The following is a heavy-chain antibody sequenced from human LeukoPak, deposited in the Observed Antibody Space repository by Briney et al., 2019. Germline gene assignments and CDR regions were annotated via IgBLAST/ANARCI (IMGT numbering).Heavy chain of an antibody. V-gene: IGHV1-2*02. CDR2: INPNSGGT. D-gene: IGHD4-17*01. CDR1: GYTFTGYY. Sequence: ASVKVSCKASGYTFTGYYMHWVRQAPGQGLEWMGWINPNSGGTNCAQKFQGRVTMTRDTSISTAYMELSRLRSDDTAVYYCARDVYGDYYFDYWGQGTLVTVSS. J-gene: IGHJ4*02. CDR3: ARDVYGDYYFDY.